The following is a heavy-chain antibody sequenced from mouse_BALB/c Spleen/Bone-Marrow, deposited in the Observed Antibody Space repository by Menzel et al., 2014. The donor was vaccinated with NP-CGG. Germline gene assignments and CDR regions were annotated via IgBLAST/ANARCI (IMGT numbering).Heavy chain of an antibody. V-gene: IGHV1S29*02. CDR3: ARGWLLSWFAY. Sequence: EVQVVESGPELVKPGASVKISCKASGYTFSDYNMHWVKQSHGKSLEWIGNIYPYNGGTGYNQKFKRKATLTVDNSSSTAYMELRSLTSEDSAVYHCARGWLLSWFAYWGQGTLVTDSA. J-gene: IGHJ3*01. D-gene: IGHD2-3*01. CDR1: GYTFSDYN. CDR2: IYPYNGGT.